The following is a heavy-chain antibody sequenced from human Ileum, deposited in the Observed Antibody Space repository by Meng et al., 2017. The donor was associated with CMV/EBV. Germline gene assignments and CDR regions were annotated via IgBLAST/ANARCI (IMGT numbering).Heavy chain of an antibody. CDR2: IKQDGSEK. CDR3: ARAFALASP. D-gene: IGHD3-3*02. J-gene: IGHJ4*02. Sequence: GESLKISCAASGFTFSTSWMTWVRQAPGKGLEWVANIKQDGSEKYYVDSVKGRFTISRDNAKSSLYLQMNSLRVEDTALYYCARAFALASPWGQGTQVTVSS. CDR1: GFTFSTSW. V-gene: IGHV3-7*01.